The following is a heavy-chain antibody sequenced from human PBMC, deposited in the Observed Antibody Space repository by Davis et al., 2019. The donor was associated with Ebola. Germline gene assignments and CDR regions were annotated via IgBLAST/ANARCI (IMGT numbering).Heavy chain of an antibody. V-gene: IGHV1-24*01. J-gene: IGHJ4*02. CDR1: GYTLTELS. Sequence: AASVKVSCKVSGYTLTELSMHWVRQAPGKGLEWMGGFDPEDGETIYAQKFQGRVTMTEDTSTDTAYMELSSLRSEDTAVYYCATGFAAGYSSSWSTGYWGQGTLVTVSS. D-gene: IGHD6-13*01. CDR3: ATGFAAGYSSSWSTGY. CDR2: FDPEDGET.